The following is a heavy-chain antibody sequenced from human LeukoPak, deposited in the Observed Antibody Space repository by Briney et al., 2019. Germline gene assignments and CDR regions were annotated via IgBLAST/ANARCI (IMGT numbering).Heavy chain of an antibody. Sequence: PGRSLRLSCAASGLIFSGYGMHWVRQAPGKGLEWVAVIWYDGSNKYYTDSVKGRFTISRDNANNTLYLQMNSLRAEDTAVYYCARHPTLYPDWGQGTLVTVSS. CDR2: IWYDGSNK. CDR3: ARHPTLYPD. J-gene: IGHJ4*02. D-gene: IGHD2-8*01. CDR1: GLIFSGYG. V-gene: IGHV3-33*01.